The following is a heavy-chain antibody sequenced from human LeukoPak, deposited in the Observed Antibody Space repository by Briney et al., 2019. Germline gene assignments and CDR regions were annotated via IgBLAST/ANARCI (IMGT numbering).Heavy chain of an antibody. V-gene: IGHV3-64*01. J-gene: IGHJ4*02. CDR1: GFTFSSYA. D-gene: IGHD6-6*01. CDR2: ISSNGGST. CDR3: ARAGIAARQGGFDY. Sequence: GGSLRLSCAASGFTFSSYAMHWVRQAPGKGLEYVSAISSNGGSTYYANSVKGRFTISRDNSKNTLYLQMGSLRAEDMAVYYCARAGIAARQGGFDYWGQGTLATVSS.